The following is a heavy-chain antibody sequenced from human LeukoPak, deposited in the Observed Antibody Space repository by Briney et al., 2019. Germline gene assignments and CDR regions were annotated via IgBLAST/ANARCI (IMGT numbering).Heavy chain of an antibody. J-gene: IGHJ6*02. CDR2: FDPEDGET. CDR1: GYTLTELS. Sequence: ASVKVSCKVSGYTLTELSMHWVRQAPGKGLEWMGGFDPEDGETINAQKFQGRVTMTEDTSTDTAYMELSSLRSEDTAVYYCATGPKRFLEWLQNYYYYYGMDVWGQGTTVTVSS. D-gene: IGHD3-3*01. CDR3: ATGPKRFLEWLQNYYYYYGMDV. V-gene: IGHV1-24*01.